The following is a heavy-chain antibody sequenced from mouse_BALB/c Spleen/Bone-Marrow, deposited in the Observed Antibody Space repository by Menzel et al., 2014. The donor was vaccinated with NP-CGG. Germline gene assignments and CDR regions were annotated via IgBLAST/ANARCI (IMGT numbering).Heavy chain of an antibody. J-gene: IGHJ2*01. D-gene: IGHD2-2*01. V-gene: IGHV5-9-2*01. Sequence: EVKLMESGGGLVKPGGSPKLSCTASGFSFNSYGMPWVRQTPEKRLEWVATITNGGNYTYYPDSVKGRFTISRDNVKNNLYLQMRSLRSEDTALYYCVRNYYGYDGYFDYWGQGTTLTVSS. CDR2: ITNGGNYT. CDR3: VRNYYGYDGYFDY. CDR1: GFSFNSYG.